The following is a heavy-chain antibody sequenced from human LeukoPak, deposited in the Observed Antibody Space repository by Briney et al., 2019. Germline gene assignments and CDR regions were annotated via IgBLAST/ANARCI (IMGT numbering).Heavy chain of an antibody. CDR1: GXTVXSNY. CDR2: IYIGGST. Sequence: PGGSLRLSCAASGXTVXSNYMSWXXQAPGKGLEWVSSIYIGGSTYYADSVKGRFTISRDNPNNTLYLQMHSLRAEDTAVYYCAREISRFGIWGQGTLVTVSS. D-gene: IGHD3-16*01. J-gene: IGHJ4*02. CDR3: AREISRFGI. V-gene: IGHV3-66*01.